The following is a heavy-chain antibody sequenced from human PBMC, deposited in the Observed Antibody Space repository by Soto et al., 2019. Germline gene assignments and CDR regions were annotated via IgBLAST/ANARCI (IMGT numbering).Heavy chain of an antibody. D-gene: IGHD2-2*01. J-gene: IGHJ4*02. CDR1: GYTFTSYA. Sequence: QVQLVQSGAEVKKPGASVKVSCKASGYTFTSYAMHWVRQAPGQRLEWMGGINAGNGNTKYSQKFQGRVTITRDTSASTAYMELSSLRSEDTAVYYCAGGGDELLLGYFDYWGQGTLVTVSS. V-gene: IGHV1-3*01. CDR3: AGGGDELLLGYFDY. CDR2: INAGNGNT.